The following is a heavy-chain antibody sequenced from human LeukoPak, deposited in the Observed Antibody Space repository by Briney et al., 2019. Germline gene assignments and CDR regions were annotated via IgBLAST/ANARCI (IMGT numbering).Heavy chain of an antibody. Sequence: SETLSLTCTVSGGSISSSYWSWIRQPPGKGLEWIGYIYYSGSTNYNPSLKSRATMSVDTSKNQFSLKVTSVTAADTAVYYCARLTAYFDLWGRGTLVTVSS. J-gene: IGHJ2*01. CDR2: IYYSGST. V-gene: IGHV4-59*08. CDR3: ARLTAYFDL. CDR1: GGSISSSY.